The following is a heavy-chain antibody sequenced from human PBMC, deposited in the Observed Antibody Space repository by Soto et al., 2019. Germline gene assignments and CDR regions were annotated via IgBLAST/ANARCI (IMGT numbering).Heavy chain of an antibody. CDR3: ARLDYYDSSGYSYNWFDP. CDR2: ISAYNGNT. D-gene: IGHD3-22*01. V-gene: IGHV1-18*01. CDR1: GYTFTSYG. Sequence: GASVNVSCKASGYTFTSYGISWVRQAPGQGLEWMGWISAYNGNTNYAQKLQGRVTMTTDTSTSTAYMELRSLTSDDTAVYYCARLDYYDSSGYSYNWFDPWGQGTLVTVSS. J-gene: IGHJ5*02.